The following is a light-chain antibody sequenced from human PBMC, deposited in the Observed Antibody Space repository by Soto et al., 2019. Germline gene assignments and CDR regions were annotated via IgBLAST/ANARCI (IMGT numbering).Light chain of an antibody. CDR1: QSPAYSDGNTY. CDR3: MQGTHWPYT. V-gene: IGKV2-30*01. CDR2: QVS. Sequence: DVVMTQSPLYLPVTLGQPASISCRSSQSPAYSDGNTYLSWFQQRPGQSPRRLSYQVSTRDSGVPDRSSGSGSGTDFTLTISRVEAEDVGVYYCMQGTHWPYTFGQGTKLEIK. J-gene: IGKJ2*01.